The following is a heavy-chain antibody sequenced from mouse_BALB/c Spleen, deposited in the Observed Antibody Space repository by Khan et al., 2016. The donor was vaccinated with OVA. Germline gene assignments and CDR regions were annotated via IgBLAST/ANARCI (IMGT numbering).Heavy chain of an antibody. J-gene: IGHJ1*01. Sequence: QIQLVQSGPELKKPGETVKISCKASGYTFTDYSMNWVKQAPGKGLKWMGWINTETGEPTYADDFKGRFAFSLETSASTAYLQINNLKNEDTATCCCAGRGHWYFDVWGAGTTVTVSS. D-gene: IGHD3-3*01. CDR1: GYTFTDYS. CDR2: INTETGEP. V-gene: IGHV9-2-1*01. CDR3: AGRGHWYFDV.